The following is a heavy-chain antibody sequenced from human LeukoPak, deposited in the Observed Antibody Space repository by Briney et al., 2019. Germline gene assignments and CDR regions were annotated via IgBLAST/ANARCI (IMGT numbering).Heavy chain of an antibody. CDR3: ARLTLTGSLN. D-gene: IGHD7-27*01. Sequence: PSETLSLTCAVYGGSFSGYYWSWIRQPPGKGLEWIGEINHSGSTNYNPSLKSRVTISVDTSKNQFSLKLSSVTAADTAVCYCARLTLTGSLNWGQGTLVTVSS. CDR1: GGSFSGYY. J-gene: IGHJ4*02. V-gene: IGHV4-34*01. CDR2: INHSGST.